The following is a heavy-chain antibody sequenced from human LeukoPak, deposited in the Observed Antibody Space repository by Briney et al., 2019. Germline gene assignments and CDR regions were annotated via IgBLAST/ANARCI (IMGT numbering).Heavy chain of an antibody. CDR1: GFTFSGYE. CDR2: ISSSGSTI. J-gene: IGHJ4*02. CDR3: ARYDYVWGSYRYRGEFDY. D-gene: IGHD3-16*02. V-gene: IGHV3-48*03. Sequence: PGGSLRLSCAASGFTFSGYEMNWVRQAPGKGLEWVSYISSSGSTIYYADSVKGRFTISRDSAKNSLYLQMNSLRAEDTAVYYCARYDYVWGSYRYRGEFDYWGQGTLVTVSS.